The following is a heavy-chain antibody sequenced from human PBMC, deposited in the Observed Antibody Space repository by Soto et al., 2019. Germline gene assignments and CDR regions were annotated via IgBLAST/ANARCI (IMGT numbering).Heavy chain of an antibody. Sequence: QVQLVESGGGVVQPGRSLRLSCVASGFTFSNNGIHWVRQAPGKGLEWVAVISSDGSKKYYADSVKGRFTISRDNSKNALYLQMNSLRAADTVVYYCAMDLYGGSSRFDYWGQGTLVTVSS. V-gene: IGHV3-30*03. J-gene: IGHJ4*02. D-gene: IGHD1-26*01. CDR3: AMDLYGGSSRFDY. CDR2: ISSDGSKK. CDR1: GFTFSNNG.